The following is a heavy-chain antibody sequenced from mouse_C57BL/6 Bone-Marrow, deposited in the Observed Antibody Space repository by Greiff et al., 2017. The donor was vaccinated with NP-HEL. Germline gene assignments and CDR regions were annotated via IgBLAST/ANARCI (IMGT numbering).Heavy chain of an antibody. D-gene: IGHD2-5*01. CDR1: GYTFTSYW. Sequence: QVQLQQPGAELVMPGASVKLSCKASGYTFTSYWMHWVKQRPGQGLEWIGEIDPSDSYTNYNQKFKGKSTLTVDKSSSTAYMQLSSLTSEDSAVYYCARHYSNCYYAMDYWGQGTSVTVSS. CDR2: IDPSDSYT. J-gene: IGHJ4*01. CDR3: ARHYSNCYYAMDY. V-gene: IGHV1-69*01.